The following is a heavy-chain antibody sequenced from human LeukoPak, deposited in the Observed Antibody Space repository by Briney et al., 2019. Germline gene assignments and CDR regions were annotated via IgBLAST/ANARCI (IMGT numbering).Heavy chain of an antibody. J-gene: IGHJ4*02. CDR2: INTAGDT. CDR3: VRAPPGTGWLVDY. CDR1: GFTFSNYD. V-gene: IGHV3-13*04. D-gene: IGHD6-19*01. Sequence: GGSLILSCAASGFTFSNYDMLWVRQVTGKGLEWVSAINTAGDTYYPGSLKGRFTISRENAKNALYLQMNSLRAGDTAVYYCVRAPPGTGWLVDYWGQGTLVTVSS.